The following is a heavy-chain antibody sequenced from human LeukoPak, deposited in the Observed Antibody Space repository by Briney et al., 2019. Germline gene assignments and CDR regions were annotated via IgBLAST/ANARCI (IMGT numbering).Heavy chain of an antibody. D-gene: IGHD3-10*01. CDR2: INPNSGGT. J-gene: IGHJ4*02. CDR3: ASITMVRGAPKGADY. CDR1: GYTFTGYY. Sequence: ASEKVSCKASGYTFTGYYMHWVRQAPGQGLEWMGWINPNSGGTNYAQKFQGRVTMTRDTSISTAYMELSRLRSDDTAVYYCASITMVRGAPKGADYWGQGTLVTVSS. V-gene: IGHV1-2*02.